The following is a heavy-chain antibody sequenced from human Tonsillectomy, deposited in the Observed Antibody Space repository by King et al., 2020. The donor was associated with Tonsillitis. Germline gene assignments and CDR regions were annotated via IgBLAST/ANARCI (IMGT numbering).Heavy chain of an antibody. CDR1: GFTFSSYA. CDR2: LSGSASST. V-gene: IGHV3-23*04. CDR3: AKGVGADKLRLDSSSWYPHHYYYYYRMDV. J-gene: IGHJ6*02. D-gene: IGHD6-13*01. Sequence: VQLVESGGGLVQPGGSLRLSCAASGFTFSSYAMSWVRQAPGKGLEWVSSLSGSASSTYYADSVKGRFTISRDNSNNTLYLQMNSLRAEDTAIYYCAKGVGADKLRLDSSSWYPHHYYYYYRMDVWGQGTTVTVSS.